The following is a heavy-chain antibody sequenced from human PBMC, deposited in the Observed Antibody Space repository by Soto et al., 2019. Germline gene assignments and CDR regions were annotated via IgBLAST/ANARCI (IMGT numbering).Heavy chain of an antibody. V-gene: IGHV1-69*13. CDR3: ARSGYSGYTAGPATPGGDYYGMDV. D-gene: IGHD5-12*01. CDR1: GGTFSSYA. J-gene: IGHJ6*02. CDR2: IIPIFGTA. Sequence: SVKVSCKASGGTFSSYAISWVRQAPGQGLEWMGGIIPIFGTANYAQKFQGRVTITADESTSTAYMELSSLRSEDTAVYYCARSGYSGYTAGPATPGGDYYGMDVWGQGTTVTVSS.